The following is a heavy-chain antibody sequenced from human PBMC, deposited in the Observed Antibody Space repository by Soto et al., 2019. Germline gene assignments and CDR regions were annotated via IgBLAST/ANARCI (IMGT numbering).Heavy chain of an antibody. D-gene: IGHD6-13*01. V-gene: IGHV3-21*01. CDR2: ISSNSAYI. Sequence: GGSLRLSCAASGFTFLSFTMNWVRQAPGKGLEWVSTISSNSAYIYYTDALRGRFTISRDNAKNSLHLQMNSLRAEDTAVYYCTRDASRDSSARGWFDPWGPGTLVTSPQ. CDR1: GFTFLSFT. CDR3: TRDASRDSSARGWFDP. J-gene: IGHJ5*02.